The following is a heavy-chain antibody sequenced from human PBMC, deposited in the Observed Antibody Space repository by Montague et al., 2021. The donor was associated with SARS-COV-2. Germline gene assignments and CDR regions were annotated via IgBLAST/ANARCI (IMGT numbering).Heavy chain of an antibody. CDR3: ARERIVVVYYYYGMDV. Sequence: SLRLSCAASGFTFSSYEMNWVRQAPGKGLEWVSYISSSGSTIYYADSVKGRFTISRDNAKNSLYLQMNSLRAEGTAVYYCARERIVVVYYYYGMDVWGQGTTVTVSS. V-gene: IGHV3-48*03. D-gene: IGHD2-2*01. CDR2: ISSSGSTI. J-gene: IGHJ6*02. CDR1: GFTFSSYE.